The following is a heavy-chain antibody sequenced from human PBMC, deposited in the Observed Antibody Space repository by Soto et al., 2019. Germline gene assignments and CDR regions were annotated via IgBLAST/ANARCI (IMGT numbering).Heavy chain of an antibody. J-gene: IGHJ6*02. Sequence: QVQLVQSGAEVKKPGSSVKVSCKASGGTFSSYAISWVRQAPGQGLEWMGGIIPIFGTANYAQKFQGRVTITADESTSTAYMELSSLRSEETAVYYCASENGIVVVVAAAHSYGMDVWGQGTTVTVSS. V-gene: IGHV1-69*01. CDR1: GGTFSSYA. CDR3: ASENGIVVVVAAAHSYGMDV. CDR2: IIPIFGTA. D-gene: IGHD2-15*01.